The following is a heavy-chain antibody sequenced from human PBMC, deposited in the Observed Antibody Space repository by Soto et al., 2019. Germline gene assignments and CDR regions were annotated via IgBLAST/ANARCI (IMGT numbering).Heavy chain of an antibody. CDR1: GYTFTNYG. CDR3: ARDREYYYDSSGNYYYHYGMDV. V-gene: IGHV1-18*04. CDR2: ISGYNGNT. Sequence: QVQLVESGAEVKKPGASVKVSCKASGYTFTNYGISWVRQAPGQGLEWMGWISGYNGNTKYAQKFQGRVTMTTDTPTNTAYMDLRSLRSDDTAVYYCARDREYYYDSSGNYYYHYGMDVWGQGTTVTVP. J-gene: IGHJ6*02. D-gene: IGHD3-22*01.